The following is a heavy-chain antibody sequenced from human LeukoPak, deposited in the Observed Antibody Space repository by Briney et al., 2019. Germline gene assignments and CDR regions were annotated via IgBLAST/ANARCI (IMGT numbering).Heavy chain of an antibody. D-gene: IGHD2-2*01. V-gene: IGHV3-23*01. CDR1: GFTFSSYA. CDR3: AKDLGCRITSCYGGPLDY. CDR2: ISGSGGST. Sequence: GGSLRLSCAASGFTFSSYAMSWVRQAPGKGLEWVSAISGSGGSTYYADSVKGRFTISRDNSKNTLYLQMNSLRAEDTAVYYCAKDLGCRITSCYGGPLDYWGQGTLVTDSS. J-gene: IGHJ4*02.